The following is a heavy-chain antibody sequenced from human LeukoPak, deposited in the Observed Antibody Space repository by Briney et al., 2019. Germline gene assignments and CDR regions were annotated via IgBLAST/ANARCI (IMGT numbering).Heavy chain of an antibody. J-gene: IGHJ6*02. CDR3: ARALGLSRNGMDV. CDR2: ISRTGDIT. CDR1: GDAFSRYA. V-gene: IGHV3-23*01. Sequence: RLSCAGSGDAFSRYAMNGVRQAPGKGLEKISAISRTGDITYYADSVKGRFTISRDNSKNSMYLQMNSLRAEDTAGYYCARALGLSRNGMDVWGQGTTVTVSS.